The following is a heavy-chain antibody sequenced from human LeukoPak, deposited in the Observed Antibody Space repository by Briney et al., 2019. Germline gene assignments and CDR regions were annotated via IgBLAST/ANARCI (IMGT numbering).Heavy chain of an antibody. J-gene: IGHJ4*02. CDR1: GFDFNMFA. CDR2: LSRGGGVT. Sequence: SGGSLRLSCTGSGFDFNMFAMNWVRQAPGQGLEWVSGLSRGGGVTNYADSVKGRFTISRDTSKNMVFLQMNDLRPEDTAVYYCAKEQRIRHCSEGECMEGYYFDYWGQGSLVTVSS. D-gene: IGHD2-8*01. V-gene: IGHV3-23*01. CDR3: AKEQRIRHCSEGECMEGYYFDY.